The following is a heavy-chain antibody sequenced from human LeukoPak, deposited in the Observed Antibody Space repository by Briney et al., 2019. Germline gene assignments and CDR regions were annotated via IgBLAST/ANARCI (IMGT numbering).Heavy chain of an antibody. CDR3: AKRTGRDTREY. D-gene: IGHD5-18*01. J-gene: IGHJ4*02. Sequence: GGSLRLSCATSGFTFNNYAMSWVRQVPGKGLEWVSAISSSGGSTFYADSVKGRFSISRDNSNNTLYLQMNSLRAEDTAVYYCAKRTGRDTREYWGQGALVTVSS. V-gene: IGHV3-23*01. CDR1: GFTFNNYA. CDR2: ISSSGGST.